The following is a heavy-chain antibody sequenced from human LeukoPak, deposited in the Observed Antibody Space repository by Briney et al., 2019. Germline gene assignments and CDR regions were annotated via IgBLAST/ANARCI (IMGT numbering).Heavy chain of an antibody. CDR2: ISYDGANK. J-gene: IGHJ4*02. D-gene: IGHD3-10*01. CDR3: ARTPYYNNDDAFYRHFDY. Sequence: PGGSLRLSCAASGIIFSNYGMHWVRQAPGKGLEWLAMISYDGANKYYADSVKGRLTTSRDNTKNTLFLQMNSLRAEDTAVYYCARTPYYNNDDAFYRHFDYWGQGTPVAVSS. CDR1: GIIFSNYG. V-gene: IGHV3-30*04.